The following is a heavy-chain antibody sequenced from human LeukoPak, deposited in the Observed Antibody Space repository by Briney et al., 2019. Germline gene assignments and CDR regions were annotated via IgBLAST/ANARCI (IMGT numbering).Heavy chain of an antibody. CDR2: MNPNSGNT. CDR3: ARGYRYQLLFRSTLYDWFDP. Sequence: ASVKVSCKASGYTFTSYDINWVRQATRQGLEWMGWMNPNSGNTGYAQKFQGRVTMTRNTSISTAYMELSSLRSEDTAVYYCARGYRYQLLFRSTLYDWFDPWGQGTLVTVSS. V-gene: IGHV1-8*01. CDR1: GYTFTSYD. D-gene: IGHD2-2*01. J-gene: IGHJ5*02.